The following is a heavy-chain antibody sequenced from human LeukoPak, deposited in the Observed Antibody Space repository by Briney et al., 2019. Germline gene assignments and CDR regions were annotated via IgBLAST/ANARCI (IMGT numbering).Heavy chain of an antibody. D-gene: IGHD6-13*01. J-gene: IGHJ6*03. Sequence: AASVKVSCKASGYTFTSYYMHWVRQAPGQGLEWMGIINPSGGSTSYAQKFQGRVTMTRDMSTSTVYMELSSLRSEDTAVYYCARGRVSSSSWQSVYYYYLYMDVWGKGSTVTVSS. CDR1: GYTFTSYY. V-gene: IGHV1-46*01. CDR2: INPSGGST. CDR3: ARGRVSSSSWQSVYYYYLYMDV.